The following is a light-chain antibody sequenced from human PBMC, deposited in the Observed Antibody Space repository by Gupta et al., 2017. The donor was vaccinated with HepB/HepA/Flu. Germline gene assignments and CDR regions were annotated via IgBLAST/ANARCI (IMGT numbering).Light chain of an antibody. CDR1: SSNTRADYA. J-gene: IGLJ2*01. CDR3: QSYDRSLSGVV. CDR2: GNT. V-gene: IGLV1-40*01. Sequence: QSVLTQPPSVSGAPGQRVSISRNGSSSNTRADYAVHWYQLLPGTAPKFLIFGNTDRPSGVPDRFSASKSGTSASLAITGLQAEDEADYYCQSYDRSLSGVVFGGGTKLTVL.